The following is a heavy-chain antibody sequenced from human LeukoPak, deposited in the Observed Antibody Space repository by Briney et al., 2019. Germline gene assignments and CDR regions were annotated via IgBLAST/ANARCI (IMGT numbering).Heavy chain of an antibody. CDR1: GFTFSSYA. D-gene: IGHD6-13*01. J-gene: IGHJ4*02. V-gene: IGHV3-23*01. CDR3: AKSTGYSTTGRDFDS. CDR2: ISGGGATT. Sequence: GGSLRLSCTASGFTFSSYAMSWVRQAPGKGLEWVSDISGGGATTFYADSVKGRFTISRDNSKNTLYLQLSSLRAEDTAVYYCAKSTGYSTTGRDFDSWGRGTLVTVSS.